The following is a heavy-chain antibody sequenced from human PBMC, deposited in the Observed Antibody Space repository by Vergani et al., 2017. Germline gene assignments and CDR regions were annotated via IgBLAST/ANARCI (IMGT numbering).Heavy chain of an antibody. CDR2: IYYSGST. V-gene: IGHV4-61*10. Sequence: QVQLPESGPGLVKPSETLSLTCTVSGGSVSSGSYYWSWIRQPAGKGLEWIGYIYYSGSTNYNPSLKSRVTISVDTSKNQFSLKLSSVTAADTAVYYCARFRTARPSPASQRRYYYYMDVWGKGTTVTVSS. D-gene: IGHD6-6*01. J-gene: IGHJ6*03. CDR1: GGSVSSGSYY. CDR3: ARFRTARPSPASQRRYYYYMDV.